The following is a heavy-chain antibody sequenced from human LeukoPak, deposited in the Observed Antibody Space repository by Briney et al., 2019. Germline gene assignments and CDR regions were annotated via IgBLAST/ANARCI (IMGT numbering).Heavy chain of an antibody. Sequence: ASVKVSCKASGYTFTSYDINWVRQATGQGLEWMGWMNPNSGNTGYAQKFQGRVTMTRNTSISTAYMELSSLRSEDTAVYYCAKTLTGTTRIDYWGQGTLVTVSS. CDR1: GYTFTSYD. CDR2: MNPNSGNT. J-gene: IGHJ4*02. D-gene: IGHD1-20*01. CDR3: AKTLTGTTRIDY. V-gene: IGHV1-8*01.